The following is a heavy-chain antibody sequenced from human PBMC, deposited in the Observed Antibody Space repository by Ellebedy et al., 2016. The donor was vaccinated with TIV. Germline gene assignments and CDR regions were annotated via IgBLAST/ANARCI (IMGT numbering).Heavy chain of an antibody. CDR1: GYTFTNYW. CDR3: ARRGGIGAAGWSDL. D-gene: IGHD6-13*01. V-gene: IGHV5-51*01. CDR2: IFPGDSDV. J-gene: IGHJ6*02. Sequence: GESLKISCQGSGYTFTNYWIGWVRQMPGRGLEWMGNIFPGDSDVIYNPSFEGRVTFSVDKSLTTAYLQWSSLKASDSGIYYCARRGGIGAAGWSDLWGQGTTVTVSS.